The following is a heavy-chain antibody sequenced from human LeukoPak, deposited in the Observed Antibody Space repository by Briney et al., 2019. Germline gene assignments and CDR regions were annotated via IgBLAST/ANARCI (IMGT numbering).Heavy chain of an antibody. CDR1: GGSISSYY. Sequence: SETLSLTCTVSGGSISSYYWSWIRQPPGKGLEWIGEINHSGSTNYNPSLKSRVTISVDTSKNQFSLKLSSVTAADTAVYYCARDVTYYDILTGYHSYGMDVWGQGTTVTVSS. CDR3: ARDVTYYDILTGYHSYGMDV. J-gene: IGHJ6*02. V-gene: IGHV4-34*01. CDR2: INHSGST. D-gene: IGHD3-9*01.